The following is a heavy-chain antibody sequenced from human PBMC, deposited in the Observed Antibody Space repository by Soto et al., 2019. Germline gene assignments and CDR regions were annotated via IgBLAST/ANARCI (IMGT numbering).Heavy chain of an antibody. CDR2: INPGNGNT. CDR1: GYTFTSYG. Sequence: ASVKVSCKASGYTFTSYGINWVRQAPGRGLEWMGWINPGNGNTKYSQQVQGRVIIDRDTSASTAYMELSSLRSEDTAVYYCARGAYFDSSNYLDYWGLGTLVTVSS. D-gene: IGHD3-22*01. V-gene: IGHV1-3*01. J-gene: IGHJ4*02. CDR3: ARGAYFDSSNYLDY.